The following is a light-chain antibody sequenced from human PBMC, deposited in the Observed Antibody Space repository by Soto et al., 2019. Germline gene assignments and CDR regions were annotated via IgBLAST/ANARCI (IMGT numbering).Light chain of an antibody. J-gene: IGKJ1*01. Sequence: IQMTQSPSTLSASVGDRVTITCRASQSIGDSLAWYQQKPGKAPYLLISDVSSLERGVPSRFSGSGSGTEFTLTSSSMQPDDFATFYCQQYNGYSRTFGQGTKVDIK. CDR1: QSIGDS. CDR2: DVS. V-gene: IGKV1-5*01. CDR3: QQYNGYSRT.